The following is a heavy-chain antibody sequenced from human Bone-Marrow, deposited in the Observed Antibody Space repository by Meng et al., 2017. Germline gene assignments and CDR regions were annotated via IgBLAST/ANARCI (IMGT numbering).Heavy chain of an antibody. CDR1: GFTASSNY. D-gene: IGHD6-19*01. V-gene: IGHV3-66*02. Sequence: GGSLRLSCAASGFTASSNYMSWVRQAPGKGLEWVSVIYSGGSTYYADSVKGRFTISRDNSKNTLYLQMNSLRAEDTAVYYCAGSYSSGWYFSSAYFDYWGQGTLVTVSS. CDR2: IYSGGST. CDR3: AGSYSSGWYFSSAYFDY. J-gene: IGHJ4*02.